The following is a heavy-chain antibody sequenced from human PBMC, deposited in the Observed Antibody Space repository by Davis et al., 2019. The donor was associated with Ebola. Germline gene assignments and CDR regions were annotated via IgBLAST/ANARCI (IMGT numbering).Heavy chain of an antibody. D-gene: IGHD4-23*01. V-gene: IGHV3-30*18. CDR3: AKPYDYGGDGAFDI. CDR1: GFTFSSYG. J-gene: IGHJ3*02. Sequence: GESLKISCAASGFTFSSYGMHWVRQAPGKGLEWVAVISYDGSNKYYADSVKGRFTISRDNSKNTLYLQMNSLRAEDTAVYYCAKPYDYGGDGAFDIWGQGTMVTVSS. CDR2: ISYDGSNK.